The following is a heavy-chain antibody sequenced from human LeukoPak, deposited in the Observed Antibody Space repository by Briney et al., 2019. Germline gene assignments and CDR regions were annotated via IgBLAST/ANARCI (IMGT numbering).Heavy chain of an antibody. V-gene: IGHV3-23*01. J-gene: IGHJ4*02. CDR3: ARDRALDYYDSSGYVS. CDR2: ISGSGGST. D-gene: IGHD3-22*01. Sequence: GGSLRLSCAASGFTFSSYAMSWVRQAPGKGLEWVSAISGSGGSTYYADSVKGRFTISRDNSKNTLYLQMNSLRAEDTAVYYCARDRALDYYDSSGYVSWGQGTLVTVSS. CDR1: GFTFSSYA.